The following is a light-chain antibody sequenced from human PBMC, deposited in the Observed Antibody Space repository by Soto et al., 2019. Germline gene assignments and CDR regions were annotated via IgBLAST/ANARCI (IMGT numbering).Light chain of an antibody. CDR2: EVH. Sequence: QSALTQPASLSGSPGQSITISCTGTSSDVGGHNYVSWYQQYPGKAPKLLIYEVHNRPAGVSHRFSGSKSGNTASLTISGLQAEDEADYYCTLYTTISGPLFGGGTKVTVL. V-gene: IGLV2-14*01. CDR3: TLYTTISGPL. J-gene: IGLJ3*02. CDR1: SSDVGGHNY.